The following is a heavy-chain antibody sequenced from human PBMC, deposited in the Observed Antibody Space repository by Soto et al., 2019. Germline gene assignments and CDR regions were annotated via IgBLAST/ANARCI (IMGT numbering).Heavy chain of an antibody. J-gene: IGHJ6*02. CDR3: ARVGGPYYYYYGMDV. Sequence: SETLSLTCTVSGGSISSYYWSWIRQPPGKGLEWIGYIYYSGSTNYNPSLKSRVTISVDTSKNQFSLKLSSVTAADTAMYYCARVGGPYYYYYGMDVWGQGTTVTVSS. CDR2: IYYSGST. V-gene: IGHV4-59*01. D-gene: IGHD2-15*01. CDR1: GGSISSYY.